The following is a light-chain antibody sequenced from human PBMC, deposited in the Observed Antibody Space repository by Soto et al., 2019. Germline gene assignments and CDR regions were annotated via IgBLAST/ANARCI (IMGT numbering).Light chain of an antibody. J-gene: IGKJ1*01. CDR3: QQYGSSPRT. CDR1: QSFSSSY. Sequence: EIVLTQSPGTLSLSPGERATLSCRASQSFSSSYLAWYQQKPGQAPRLLIYGASSRATGIPDRFSGSGSGTDFTLTTSRLEPEDFAVYYCQQYGSSPRTFGQGTKGDIK. CDR2: GAS. V-gene: IGKV3-20*01.